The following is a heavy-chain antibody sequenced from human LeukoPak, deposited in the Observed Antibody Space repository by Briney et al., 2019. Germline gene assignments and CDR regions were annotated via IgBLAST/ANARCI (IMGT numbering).Heavy chain of an antibody. V-gene: IGHV3-7*01. CDR1: GFTFSSYW. J-gene: IGHJ4*02. CDR3: ARRLSTTVTTFDY. D-gene: IGHD4-11*01. CDR2: IEQDGSER. Sequence: GGSLRLSCAASGFTFSSYWMSWVRQAPGKGLEWVANIEQDGSERYYVNSVKGRFTISRDNAKNSLYLQMNSLRAEDTAVYYCARRLSTTVTTFDYWGQGTLVTASS.